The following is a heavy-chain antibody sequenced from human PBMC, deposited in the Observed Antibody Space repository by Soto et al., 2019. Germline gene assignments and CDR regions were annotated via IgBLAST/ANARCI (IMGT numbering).Heavy chain of an antibody. CDR3: AKDRTVAARNFDY. D-gene: IGHD6-6*01. V-gene: IGHV3-30*18. Sequence: PGGSLRLSCAASGFTFSRFGMHWVRQAPGKGLEWVALITYEGSQIYYADAVKGRFTISRDDSKNTLYLQMNSLRADDSAVYYCAKDRTVAARNFDYWGQGTQVTVSS. CDR1: GFTFSRFG. J-gene: IGHJ4*02. CDR2: ITYEGSQI.